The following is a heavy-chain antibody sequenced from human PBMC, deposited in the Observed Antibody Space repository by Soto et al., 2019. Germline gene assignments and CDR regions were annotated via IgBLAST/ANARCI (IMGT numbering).Heavy chain of an antibody. Sequence: GGSLRLSCSASGFTFSGYAMHWVRQSPGKGLEYVSAISSNGGSTYYADSVKGRFTISRDNSKNTLYLQMSSLRAEDTVVYYCVNTVGYYFDYFDYWGQGTLVTVSS. V-gene: IGHV3-64D*06. CDR3: VNTVGYYFDYFDY. D-gene: IGHD3-22*01. CDR2: ISSNGGST. J-gene: IGHJ4*02. CDR1: GFTFSGYA.